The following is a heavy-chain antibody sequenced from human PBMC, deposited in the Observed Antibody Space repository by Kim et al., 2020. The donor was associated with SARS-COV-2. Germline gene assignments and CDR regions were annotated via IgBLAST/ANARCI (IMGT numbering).Heavy chain of an antibody. CDR1: GGTFSSYA. J-gene: IGHJ6*02. Sequence: SVKVSCKASGGTFSSYAISWVRQAPGQGLEWMGGIIPIFGTANYAQKFQGRVTITADESTSTAYMELSSLRSEDTAVYYCARDGATVTTEGSFNYYYYGMDVWGQGTTVTVSS. CDR2: IIPIFGTA. V-gene: IGHV1-69*13. CDR3: ARDGATVTTEGSFNYYYYGMDV. D-gene: IGHD4-17*01.